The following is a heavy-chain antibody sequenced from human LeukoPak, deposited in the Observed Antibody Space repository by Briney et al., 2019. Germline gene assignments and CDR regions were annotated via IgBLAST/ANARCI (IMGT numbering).Heavy chain of an antibody. CDR2: IYSGGST. J-gene: IGHJ4*02. Sequence: GRSLRLSCAASGFTFSSYAMSWVRQAPGKGLEWVSVIYSGGSTYYADSVKGRFTISRDNAKNSLYLQMNSLRAEDTAVYYCARDLKLGVAGTLGYWGQGTLVTVSS. V-gene: IGHV3-66*01. D-gene: IGHD6-13*01. CDR1: GFTFSSYA. CDR3: ARDLKLGVAGTLGY.